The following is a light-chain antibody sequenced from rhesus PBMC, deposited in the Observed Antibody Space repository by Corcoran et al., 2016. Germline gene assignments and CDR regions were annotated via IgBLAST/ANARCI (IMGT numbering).Light chain of an antibody. CDR3: QQYGSSPSS. V-gene: IGKV1-22*01. J-gene: IGKJ2*01. CDR2: KAS. Sequence: DIQMTQSPSSLSASVGDTVTITRRASQSISSWLAWYQQKPGKAPTLLIYKASTLQSGVPSRFSGSGSGPVFTLTISRLQSEDFASYYCQQYGSSPSSFGQGTKVEIK. CDR1: QSISSW.